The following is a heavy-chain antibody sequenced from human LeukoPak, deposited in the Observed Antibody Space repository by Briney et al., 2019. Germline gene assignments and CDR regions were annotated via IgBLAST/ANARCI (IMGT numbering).Heavy chain of an antibody. V-gene: IGHV3-48*03. Sequence: GGSLRLSCAASGLAFSTYEMNWLRQAPGKGLEWLSYISSSGTTIYYADSVKGRFTISRDNAKNSLYLQMNSLRAEDTAVYYCATLGDPVPDFDYWGQGTLVTASS. CDR3: ATLGDPVPDFDY. CDR1: GLAFSTYE. J-gene: IGHJ4*02. CDR2: ISSSGTTI. D-gene: IGHD4-17*01.